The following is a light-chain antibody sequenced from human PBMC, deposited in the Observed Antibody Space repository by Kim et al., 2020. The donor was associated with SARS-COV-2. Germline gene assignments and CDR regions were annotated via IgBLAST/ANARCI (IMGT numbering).Light chain of an antibody. V-gene: IGLV1-47*01. J-gene: IGLJ1*01. Sequence: QSVLTQPPSVSETPGQRVTVSCSGSSSNVESNSVYWYQQLPGTAPKLLISTNDQRPSGVPDRFSGSKSGTSASLAISGLRSEDEADYYCAAWDGSLSAYVFGTGTKVTVL. CDR1: SSNVESNS. CDR3: AAWDGSLSAYV. CDR2: TND.